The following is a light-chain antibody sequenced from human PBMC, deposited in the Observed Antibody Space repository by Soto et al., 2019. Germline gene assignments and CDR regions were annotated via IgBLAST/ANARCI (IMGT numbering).Light chain of an antibody. V-gene: IGLV2-14*01. CDR2: EVS. Sequence: SVLTQPASVSGSPGQSITISCTGTSSDVGAYDYVSWYQQHSGKAPKLMIHEVSNRPSGVSNRFSGSKSGNTASLTISGLQAEDEADYYCSSYTNTSTLFVFGTGTKVTAL. CDR1: SSDVGAYDY. CDR3: SSYTNTSTLFV. J-gene: IGLJ1*01.